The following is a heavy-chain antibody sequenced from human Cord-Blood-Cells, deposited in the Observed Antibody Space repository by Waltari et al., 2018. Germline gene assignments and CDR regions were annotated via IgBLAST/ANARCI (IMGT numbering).Heavy chain of an antibody. CDR2: INAGNGNT. CDR3: ARDAMAVAELYWFDP. CDR1: GYTFTSYA. V-gene: IGHV1-3*01. Sequence: QVQLVQSGAEVKKPGASVKVSCKASGYTFTSYAMHWVRQAPGQRLEWIGWINAGNGNTKYSQEFQGRVTITRDTSASTAYMELCSLGSEEPAVYYRARDAMAVAELYWFDPWVQGTRVTVSS. D-gene: IGHD2-15*01. J-gene: IGHJ5*02.